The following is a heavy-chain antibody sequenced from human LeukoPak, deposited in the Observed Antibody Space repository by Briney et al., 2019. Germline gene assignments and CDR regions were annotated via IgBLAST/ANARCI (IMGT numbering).Heavy chain of an antibody. J-gene: IGHJ5*02. Sequence: ASVKVSCKASGYTFTSYYMHWVRQAPGQGLEWMGIINPSGGSTSYAQKFQGRVTMTRDTSISTAYMELSRLRSDDTAVYYCARGLRYCSSTSCLNWFDPWGQGTLVTVSS. CDR2: INPSGGST. CDR3: ARGLRYCSSTSCLNWFDP. V-gene: IGHV1-46*01. D-gene: IGHD2-2*01. CDR1: GYTFTSYY.